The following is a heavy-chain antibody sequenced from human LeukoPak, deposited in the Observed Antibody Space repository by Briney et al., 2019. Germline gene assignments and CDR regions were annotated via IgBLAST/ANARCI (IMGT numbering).Heavy chain of an antibody. J-gene: IGHJ4*02. Sequence: GXSLRLSCAASGFTFSSYGMHWVRQAPGKGLEGVAFIRYDGSKKYYADSVKGGFTISRDNKKNTLYLQMNSLRAEDTAVYYCASVHSSGYYYWGQGTLVTVSS. CDR3: ASVHSSGYYY. V-gene: IGHV3-30*02. D-gene: IGHD3-22*01. CDR1: GFTFSSYG. CDR2: IRYDGSKK.